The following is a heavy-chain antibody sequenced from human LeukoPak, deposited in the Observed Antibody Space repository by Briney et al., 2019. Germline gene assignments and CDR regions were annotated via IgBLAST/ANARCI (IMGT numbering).Heavy chain of an antibody. CDR2: ISYDGSNK. CDR3: ARDVAAAGTRWFDP. V-gene: IGHV3-30*04. D-gene: IGHD6-13*01. J-gene: IGHJ5*02. CDR1: GFIFNNYD. Sequence: GGSLRLSCATSGFIFNNYDPHWVRQAPGKGLEWVAVISYDGSNKYYADSVKGRFTISRDNSKNTLYLQMNSLRAEDTAVYYCARDVAAAGTRWFDPWGQGTLVTVSS.